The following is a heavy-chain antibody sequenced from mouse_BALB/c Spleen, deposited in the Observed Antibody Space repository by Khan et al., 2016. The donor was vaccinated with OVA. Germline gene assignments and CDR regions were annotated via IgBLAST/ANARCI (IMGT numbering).Heavy chain of an antibody. CDR3: GIYHGYLDV. CDR1: GYSFTGYY. Sequence: VQLQQSGPDLVKPGASVKISCKASGYSFTGYYIHWVKQSHGKSLEWIGRVNPNNGGNSYKQKFKGKAILTVDKSSDTAYLELRSLTSEEVAGLSCGIYHGYLDVWGAGTTVTVSS. D-gene: IGHD1-1*01. V-gene: IGHV1-34*01. CDR2: VNPNNGGN. J-gene: IGHJ1*01.